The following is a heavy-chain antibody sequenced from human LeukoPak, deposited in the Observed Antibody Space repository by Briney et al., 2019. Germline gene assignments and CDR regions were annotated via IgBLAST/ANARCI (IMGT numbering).Heavy chain of an antibody. D-gene: IGHD3-22*01. Sequence: VASVKVSCKASGYTFTSYGISWVRQAPGQGLEWMGWINTNTGNPTYAQGFTGRFVFSLDTSVSTAYLQISSLKAEDTAVYYCARLFPYYYDSSGYWLMDVWGQGTTVTVSS. CDR2: INTNTGNP. CDR3: ARLFPYYYDSSGYWLMDV. J-gene: IGHJ6*02. CDR1: GYTFTSYG. V-gene: IGHV7-4-1*02.